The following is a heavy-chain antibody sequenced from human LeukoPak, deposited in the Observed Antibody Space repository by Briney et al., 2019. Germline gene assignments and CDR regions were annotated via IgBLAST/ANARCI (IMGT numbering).Heavy chain of an antibody. D-gene: IGHD3-16*02. V-gene: IGHV4-34*01. CDR1: GGSFSGYY. CDR3: ARWSIMITFGGVIVPVSFDY. J-gene: IGHJ4*02. Sequence: SETLSLTCAVYGGSFSGYYGSWIRQPPGKGLEWIGEINHSGSTNYNPSLKSRVTISVDTSKNQFSLKLSSVTAADTAVYYCARWSIMITFGGVIVPVSFDYWGQGTLVTVSS. CDR2: INHSGST.